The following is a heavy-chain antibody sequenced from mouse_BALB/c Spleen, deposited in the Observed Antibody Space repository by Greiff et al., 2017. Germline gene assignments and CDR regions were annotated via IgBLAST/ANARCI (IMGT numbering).Heavy chain of an antibody. J-gene: IGHJ4*01. CDR1: GFTFSSYG. CDR3: ARIYYGYDLYAMDY. D-gene: IGHD2-2*01. CDR2: ISSGGSYT. Sequence: EVQLVESGGDLVKPGGSLKLSCAASGFTFSSYGMSWVRQTPDKRLEWVATISSGGSYTYYPDSVKGRFTISRDNAKNTLYLQMSSLKSEDTAMYYCARIYYGYDLYAMDYWGQGTSVTVSS. V-gene: IGHV5-6*01.